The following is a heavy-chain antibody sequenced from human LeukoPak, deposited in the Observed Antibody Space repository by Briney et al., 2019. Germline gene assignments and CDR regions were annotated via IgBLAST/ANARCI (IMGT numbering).Heavy chain of an antibody. D-gene: IGHD5-12*01. Sequence: SVKVSCKASGGTFSSYAISWVRQAPEQGLEWMGGIIPIFGTANYAQKFQGRVTITADESTSTAYMELSSLRSEDTAVYYCAREQDLRGYSGYDLAYYYYGMDVWGQGTTVTVSS. J-gene: IGHJ6*02. CDR3: AREQDLRGYSGYDLAYYYYGMDV. CDR2: IIPIFGTA. CDR1: GGTFSSYA. V-gene: IGHV1-69*13.